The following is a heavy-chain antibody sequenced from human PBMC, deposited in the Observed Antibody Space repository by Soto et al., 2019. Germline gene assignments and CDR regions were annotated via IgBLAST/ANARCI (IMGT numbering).Heavy chain of an antibody. V-gene: IGHV3-15*07. J-gene: IGHJ4*02. CDR2: IKSKTDGGTT. CDR3: TTSMVRGVITRSGLDY. Sequence: GGSLRLSCAASGFTFSNAWMNWVRQAPGKGLEWVGRIKSKTDGGTTDYAAPVKGRLTISRDDSKNTLYLQMNSLKTEDTAVYYCTTSMVRGVITRSGLDYWGQGTLVTVSS. CDR1: GFTFSNAW. D-gene: IGHD3-10*01.